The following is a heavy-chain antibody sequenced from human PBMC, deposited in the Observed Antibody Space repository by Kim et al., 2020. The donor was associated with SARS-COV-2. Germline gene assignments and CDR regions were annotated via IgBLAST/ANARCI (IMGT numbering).Heavy chain of an antibody. Sequence: GGSLRLSCAASGFTFSTYGMHWVRQAPGKGLEWVAVISYDGSDEYYADSVKGRITISRDNSKNTLYLQMNSLRAEDTAVYYCAKDRLGVVVTNYFDYWGQGTLVTVSS. CDR3: AKDRLGVVVTNYFDY. CDR1: GFTFSTYG. D-gene: IGHD3-22*01. V-gene: IGHV3-30*18. CDR2: ISYDGSDE. J-gene: IGHJ4*02.